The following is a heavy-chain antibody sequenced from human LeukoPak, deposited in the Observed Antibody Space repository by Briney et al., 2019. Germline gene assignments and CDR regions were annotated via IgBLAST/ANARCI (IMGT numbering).Heavy chain of an antibody. V-gene: IGHV3-74*01. CDR2: INSDGSST. J-gene: IGHJ4*02. CDR1: GFTFSSYD. D-gene: IGHD3-16*01. CDR3: ARETGLRGIDY. Sequence: GGSLRLSCAASGFTFSSYDMHWVRQAPGKGLVWVSRINSDGSSTSYADSVKGRFTISRDNAKNTLYLQMNSLRAEDTAVYYCARETGLRGIDYWGQGTLVTVSS.